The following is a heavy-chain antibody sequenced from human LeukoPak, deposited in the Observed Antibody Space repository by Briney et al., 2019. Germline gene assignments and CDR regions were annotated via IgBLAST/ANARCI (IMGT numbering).Heavy chain of an antibody. CDR2: IIPILGIA. J-gene: IGHJ4*02. D-gene: IGHD1-26*01. CDR1: GGTFSRYA. CDR3: ARGPYSGSYNVPLDY. Sequence: ASVKVSCKASGGTFSRYALSWVRQAPGQGLEWMGRIIPILGIANYAQKFQGRVTITADKSTSTAYMELSSLRSEDTAVYYCARGPYSGSYNVPLDYWGQGTLVTVSS. V-gene: IGHV1-69*04.